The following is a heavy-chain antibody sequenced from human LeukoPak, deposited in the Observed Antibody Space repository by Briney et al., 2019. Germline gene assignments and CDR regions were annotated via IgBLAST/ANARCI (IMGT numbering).Heavy chain of an antibody. D-gene: IGHD3-10*01. CDR2: SNTNYSAS. Sequence: SVTVSCMPSLDTFTRYYMHGLQPAPGQGLEGMGWSNTNYSASNYAQKFQGRVTTTRHTSISTAYMEPSRLRSDYRAVYYCLQSFGPPDDWGQGTLVTVSS. CDR3: LQSFGPPDD. J-gene: IGHJ4*02. V-gene: IGHV1-2*02. CDR1: LDTFTRYY.